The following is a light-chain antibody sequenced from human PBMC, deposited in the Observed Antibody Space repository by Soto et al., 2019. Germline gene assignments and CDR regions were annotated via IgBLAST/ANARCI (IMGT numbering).Light chain of an antibody. CDR2: DVS. CDR1: SSDIGAYNY. V-gene: IGLV2-8*01. Sequence: QSVLTQPPSASGSPGQSVTISCTGTSSDIGAYNYVSWYQQYPGKAPKLMIYDVSKRPSGVPDRFSGSKSGNTASLTVSGLRADDEAVYYCSSYAGGDSFDVIFGGGTKVTVL. CDR3: SSYAGGDSFDVI. J-gene: IGLJ2*01.